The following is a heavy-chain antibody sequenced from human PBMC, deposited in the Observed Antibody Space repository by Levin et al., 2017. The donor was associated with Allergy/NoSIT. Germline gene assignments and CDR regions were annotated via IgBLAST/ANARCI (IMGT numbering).Heavy chain of an antibody. Sequence: SQTLSLPCPVSGGSISSSYWSWIRQPPGKGLEWIGYIYYSGSTNYNPSLKSRVTISVDTSKNQFSLKLSSVTAADTAVYYCARSGIAAAGTADYWGQGTLVTVSS. CDR1: GGSISSSY. CDR3: ARSGIAAAGTADY. J-gene: IGHJ4*02. D-gene: IGHD6-13*01. V-gene: IGHV4-59*01. CDR2: IYYSGST.